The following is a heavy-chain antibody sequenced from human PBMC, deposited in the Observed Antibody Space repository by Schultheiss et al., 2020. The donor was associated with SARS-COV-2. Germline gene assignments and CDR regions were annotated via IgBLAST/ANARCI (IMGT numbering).Heavy chain of an antibody. Sequence: SETLSLTCAVSGYSISSGYYWGWIRQPPGKGLEWIGSIYHSGSTYYNPSLKSRVTISGDSSKNQFSLKLSSVTAADTAVYYCATGRWLQFSFDYWGQGTLVTVSS. D-gene: IGHD5-24*01. J-gene: IGHJ4*02. CDR1: GYSISSGYY. CDR2: IYHSGST. V-gene: IGHV4-38-2*01. CDR3: ATGRWLQFSFDY.